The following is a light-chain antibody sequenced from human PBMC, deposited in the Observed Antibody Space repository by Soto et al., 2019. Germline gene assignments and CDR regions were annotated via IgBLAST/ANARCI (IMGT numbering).Light chain of an antibody. CDR2: GNN. CDR3: FSYRISSYV. Sequence: QSVLTQPPSASGTPGQTITISCSGGSSNIGINTVSWYEHLPGTAPRLLIYGNNQRPSGVPDRFSGSKSGTSASLAISGLQSEDEADYYCFSYRISSYVFGTGTKVTVL. V-gene: IGLV1-44*01. CDR1: SSNIGINT. J-gene: IGLJ1*01.